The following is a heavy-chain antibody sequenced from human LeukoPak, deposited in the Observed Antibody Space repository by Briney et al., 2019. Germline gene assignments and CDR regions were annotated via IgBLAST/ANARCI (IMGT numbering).Heavy chain of an antibody. D-gene: IGHD2-2*01. J-gene: IGHJ4*02. CDR1: GYTFTGYY. V-gene: IGHV1-2*02. Sequence: ASVKVSCKASGYTFTGYYMHWVRQAPGQGLEWMGWINPNSGVTNYAQKFQGRVTMTRDTSISTAYMELSRLRSDDTAVYYCARELGYCSSTSCPADYWGQGTLVTVSS. CDR2: INPNSGVT. CDR3: ARELGYCSSTSCPADY.